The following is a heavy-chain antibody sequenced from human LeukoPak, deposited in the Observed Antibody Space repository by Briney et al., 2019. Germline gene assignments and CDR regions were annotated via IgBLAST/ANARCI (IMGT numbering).Heavy chain of an antibody. J-gene: IGHJ6*02. Sequence: GGSLRLSCATSGFIFSGYGMHWVRQAPGKGLEWVAVIYYDGSNKYYADSVRGRFTISRDNSKNTLFLQMSSLRAEDTAVYYCARDTFYSSGVYGLDVWGQGTTVTVSS. D-gene: IGHD3-22*01. CDR2: IYYDGSNK. CDR3: ARDTFYSSGVYGLDV. V-gene: IGHV3-33*01. CDR1: GFIFSGYG.